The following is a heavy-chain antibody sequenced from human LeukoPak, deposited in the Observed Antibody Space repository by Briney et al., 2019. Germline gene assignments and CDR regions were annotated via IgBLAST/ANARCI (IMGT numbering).Heavy chain of an antibody. CDR2: IIPIFGTA. J-gene: IGHJ4*02. CDR3: ARLGTVTNHWREFGY. D-gene: IGHD4-17*01. CDR1: GGTFSSYA. V-gene: IGHV1-69*06. Sequence: SVKVSCKASGGTFSSYAISWVRQAPGQGLEWMGGIIPIFGTANYAQKFQGRVTITADKSTSTAYMELSSLRSEDTAVYYCARLGTVTNHWREFGYWGQGTLVTVSS.